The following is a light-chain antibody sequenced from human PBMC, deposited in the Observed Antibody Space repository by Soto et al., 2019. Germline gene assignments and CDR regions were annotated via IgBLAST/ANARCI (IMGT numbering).Light chain of an antibody. CDR2: GAS. J-gene: IGKJ2*01. V-gene: IGKV3-15*01. CDR3: QQYNNWPPIT. CDR1: QSVSSK. Sequence: EIVMTQSPATLYVSPGERATLSCRASQSVSSKLAWYQQKPGQAPRLLIYGASTMATGIPARFSGSGSGTEFTLTISSLQSEEFPVYYCQQYNNWPPITLGQGTKLEIK.